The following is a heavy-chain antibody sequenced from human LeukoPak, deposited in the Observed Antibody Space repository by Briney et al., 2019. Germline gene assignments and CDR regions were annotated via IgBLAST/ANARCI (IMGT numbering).Heavy chain of an antibody. J-gene: IGHJ4*02. D-gene: IGHD3-10*01. CDR3: AKDHPYYYGSGSYYTTQFDY. CDR2: ISGSGGST. Sequence: GGSLRLSCVASGFTFSTYGMSWVRQAPGKGLEWVSAISGSGGSTYYADSVKGRFTISRDNSKNTLYLQMNSLRAEDTAVYYCAKDHPYYYGSGSYYTTQFDYWGQGTLVTVSS. CDR1: GFTFSTYG. V-gene: IGHV3-23*01.